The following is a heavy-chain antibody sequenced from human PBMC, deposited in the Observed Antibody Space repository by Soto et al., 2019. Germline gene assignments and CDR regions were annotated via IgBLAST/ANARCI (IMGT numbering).Heavy chain of an antibody. J-gene: IGHJ5*02. CDR3: ARHEGWTGPDQ. V-gene: IGHV4-4*02. Sequence: SETLSLTCAVSGASIGSGGWWSWVRQPPGKGLEWIAEIFHDGNTNYSPSLKSRGTISVDKSQNQFSLNVYSVTAADTAVYYCARHEGWTGPDQWGQGTLVTVSS. CDR2: IFHDGNT. CDR1: GASIGSGGW. D-gene: IGHD2-8*02.